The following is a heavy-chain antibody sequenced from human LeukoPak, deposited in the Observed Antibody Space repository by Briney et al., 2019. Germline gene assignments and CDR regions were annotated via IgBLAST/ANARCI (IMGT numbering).Heavy chain of an antibody. V-gene: IGHV4-39*07. CDR3: ARGGWFDYYYYYYMDV. CDR2: IYYSGST. D-gene: IGHD2-15*01. J-gene: IGHJ6*03. Sequence: SETLSLTCTVSGASISHSNYYWGWIRQPPGKGLEWIGSIYYSGSTNYNPSLKSRVTISVDTSKNQFSLKLSSVTAADTAVYYCARGGWFDYYYYYYMDVWGKGTTVTVSS. CDR1: GASISHSNYY.